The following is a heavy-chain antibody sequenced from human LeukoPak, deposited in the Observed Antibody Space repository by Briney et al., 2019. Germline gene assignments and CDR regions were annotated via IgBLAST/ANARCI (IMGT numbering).Heavy chain of an antibody. V-gene: IGHV1-46*01. CDR1: GYTFTTYY. J-gene: IGHJ5*02. CDR3: AREGYSYGSDSNWFDP. Sequence: ASVKVSCKASGYTFTTYYLHWVRQAPGQGPEWMGIINPSGGSTKYAQKFQGRVTMTWDTSTSTVYMELSSLRSEDTAVYYCAREGYSYGSDSNWFDPWGQGTLVTVSS. CDR2: INPSGGST. D-gene: IGHD5-18*01.